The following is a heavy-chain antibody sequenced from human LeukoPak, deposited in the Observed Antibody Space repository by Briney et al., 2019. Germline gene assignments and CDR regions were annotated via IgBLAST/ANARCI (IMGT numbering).Heavy chain of an antibody. CDR1: GFTVSSNY. CDR2: IYNGGST. D-gene: IGHD3-10*01. CDR3: ARGAKWFGDHLDY. V-gene: IGHV3-53*01. Sequence: PGGSLRLSCAASGFTVSSNYMSWVRQAPGKGLEWVSVIYNGGSTYYADSVKGRFTISRDNSKNTLYLQMNSLRAEDTAVYYCARGAKWFGDHLDYWGQGTLVTVSS. J-gene: IGHJ4*02.